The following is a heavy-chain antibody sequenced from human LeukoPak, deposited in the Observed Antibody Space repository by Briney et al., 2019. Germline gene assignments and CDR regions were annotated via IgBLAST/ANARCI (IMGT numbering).Heavy chain of an antibody. CDR1: GYTFTGYY. J-gene: IGHJ4*02. Sequence: GAPVKVSCKASGYTFTGYYMHWVRQAPGQGLEWMGWINPNSGGTNYAQRFQGRVTMTRDTSISTAYMELSRLRSDDTAVYYCARESDYYDSSGYPVLDYWGQGTLVTVSS. CDR2: INPNSGGT. V-gene: IGHV1-2*02. CDR3: ARESDYYDSSGYPVLDY. D-gene: IGHD3-22*01.